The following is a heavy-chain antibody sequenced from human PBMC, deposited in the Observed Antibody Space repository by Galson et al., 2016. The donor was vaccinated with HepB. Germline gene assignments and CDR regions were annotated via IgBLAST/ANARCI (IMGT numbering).Heavy chain of an antibody. J-gene: IGHJ3*01. Sequence: GLEWVANIKRDGSATSYVDSVMGRFTISRDNAKNSLYLQMNSLRAEDTAVYYCARDLTPRCGVDAFDLWGQGTMVTVSS. V-gene: IGHV3-7*01. CDR3: ARDLTPRCGVDAFDL. D-gene: IGHD2-21*01. CDR2: IKRDGSAT.